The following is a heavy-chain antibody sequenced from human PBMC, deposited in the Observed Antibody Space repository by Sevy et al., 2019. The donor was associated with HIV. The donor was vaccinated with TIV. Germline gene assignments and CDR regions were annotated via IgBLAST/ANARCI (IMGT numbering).Heavy chain of an antibody. V-gene: IGHV1-2*06. CDR3: ARDLDRIAAAVYYYYGMDV. Sequence: ASVKVSCKASGYTFTGYYMHWVRQAPGQGLEWMGRINPNSGGTNYAQKFQGRVTMTRDTSISTAYMELSRLRSDDTAVYYCARDLDRIAAAVYYYYGMDVWGQGTTVTVSS. CDR1: GYTFTGYY. CDR2: INPNSGGT. J-gene: IGHJ6*02. D-gene: IGHD6-13*01.